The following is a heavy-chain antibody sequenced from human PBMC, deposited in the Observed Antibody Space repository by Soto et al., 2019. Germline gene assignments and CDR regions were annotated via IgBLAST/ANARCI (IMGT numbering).Heavy chain of an antibody. CDR1: GFSLRTSGVG. J-gene: IGHJ5*02. D-gene: IGHD6-19*01. CDR2: IYWNDDK. Sequence: SGPTLVNPTQTLTLACIFSGFSLRTSGVGVGWIRQPPGKALEWLGFIYWNDDKRYSPSLKSRLTITKDTSKNQVVLTMTNMDPVDTATYYCAKSGSSGWYGWFDPWGQGTLVTVSS. V-gene: IGHV2-5*01. CDR3: AKSGSSGWYGWFDP.